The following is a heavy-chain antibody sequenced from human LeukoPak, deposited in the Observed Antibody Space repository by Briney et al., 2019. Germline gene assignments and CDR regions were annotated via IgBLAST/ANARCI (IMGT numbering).Heavy chain of an antibody. V-gene: IGHV1-18*01. Sequence: ASVKVSCKASGYTFTSYGISWVRQAPGQGLNGMGWISAYNGNTNYAQKLQGRVTMTTDTSTSTAYMELRSLRSDDTAVYYCARDWEVAIHRPIDYWGQGTLVTVSS. CDR1: GYTFTSYG. D-gene: IGHD5-12*01. CDR3: ARDWEVAIHRPIDY. CDR2: ISAYNGNT. J-gene: IGHJ4*02.